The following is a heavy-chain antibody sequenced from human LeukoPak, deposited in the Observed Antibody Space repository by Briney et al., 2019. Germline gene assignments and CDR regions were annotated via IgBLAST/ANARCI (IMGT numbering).Heavy chain of an antibody. D-gene: IGHD3-3*01. CDR3: ARGKSGYSP. V-gene: IGHV1-2*02. Sequence: GASVKVSRKVSGYTFIENYIHWVRQAPGQGLEWMGLINPHTGAANYSQKFQGRVTMTRDTSISTAYMHLTRLKFDDTAVYYCARGKSGYSPWGQGTPVTVSS. CDR2: INPHTGAA. J-gene: IGHJ4*02. CDR1: GYTFIENY.